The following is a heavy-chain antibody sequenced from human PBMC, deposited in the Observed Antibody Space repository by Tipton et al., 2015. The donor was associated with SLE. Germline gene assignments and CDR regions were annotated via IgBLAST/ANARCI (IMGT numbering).Heavy chain of an antibody. D-gene: IGHD1-26*01. J-gene: IGHJ4*02. Sequence: TLSLTCAVYGGTSRDYFWSWIRQPPGKGLEGIGEVSHRGTTNYNPSLDSRVTISLDRFNNQFTLKMTSVTAADTAVYYCARGGGSYYDYWGQGTLVTVSS. V-gene: IGHV4-34*01. CDR1: GGTSRDYF. CDR3: ARGGGSYYDY. CDR2: VSHRGTT.